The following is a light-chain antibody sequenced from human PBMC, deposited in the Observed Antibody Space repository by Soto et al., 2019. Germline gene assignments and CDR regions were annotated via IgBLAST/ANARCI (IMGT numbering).Light chain of an antibody. CDR3: QQHNARPLT. Sequence: IVMTQSPATLSVSPGERATLSCRASQNVGTYLAWYQQKPGQAPRLVIYGASTRAAGIPARFSGSGSGTEFTLSISSLQSEDFAVYYCQQHNARPLTFGGGTKVEIK. CDR1: QNVGTY. CDR2: GAS. V-gene: IGKV3-15*01. J-gene: IGKJ4*01.